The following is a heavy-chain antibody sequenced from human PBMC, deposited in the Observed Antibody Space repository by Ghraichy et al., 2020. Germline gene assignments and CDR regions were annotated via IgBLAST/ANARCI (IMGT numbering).Heavy chain of an antibody. CDR2: IYHSGST. D-gene: IGHD3-3*01. V-gene: IGHV4-4*02. J-gene: IGHJ4*02. CDR1: GGSISSSNW. Sequence: SETLSLTCAVSGGSISSSNWWSWVRQPPGKGLEWIGEIYHSGSTNYNPSLKSRVTISVDKSKNQFSLKLSSVTAADTAVYYCARDVEYYDFWSGYQRPLFYWGQGTLVTVSS. CDR3: ARDVEYYDFWSGYQRPLFY.